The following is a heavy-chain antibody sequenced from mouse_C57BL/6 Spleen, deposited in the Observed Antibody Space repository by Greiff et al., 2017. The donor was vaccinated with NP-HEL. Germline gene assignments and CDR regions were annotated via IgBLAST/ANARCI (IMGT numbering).Heavy chain of an antibody. V-gene: IGHV1-72*01. Sequence: VQLQQPGAELVKPGASVKLSCKASGYTFTSYWMHWVKQRPGRGLEWIGRIDPNSGGTKYNEKFKSKATLTVYKSSSTAYMQLSSLTSEDSAVYYCASYDYGDRYAMDYWGQGTSVTVSS. CDR1: GYTFTSYW. D-gene: IGHD2-4*01. CDR3: ASYDYGDRYAMDY. J-gene: IGHJ4*01. CDR2: IDPNSGGT.